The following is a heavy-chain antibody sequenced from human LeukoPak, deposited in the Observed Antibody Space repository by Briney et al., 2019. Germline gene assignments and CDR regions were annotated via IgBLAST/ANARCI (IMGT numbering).Heavy chain of an antibody. D-gene: IGHD6-19*01. J-gene: IGHJ3*02. CDR1: GYTLTELS. V-gene: IGHV1-24*01. CDR3: ATAKYSSGWYGAFDI. CDR2: FDPEDGET. Sequence: ASVKVSCKVSGYTLTELSMHWVRQAPGKGLEWMGGFDPEDGETIYAQKMQGRVTMIEDTSTDTAYMELSSLRSEDTAVYYCATAKYSSGWYGAFDIWGQGTMVTVSP.